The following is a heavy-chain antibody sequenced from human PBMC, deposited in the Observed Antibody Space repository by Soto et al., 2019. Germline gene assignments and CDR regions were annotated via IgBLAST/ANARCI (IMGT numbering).Heavy chain of an antibody. CDR2: IWYDGSNK. V-gene: IGHV3-33*01. J-gene: IGHJ3*02. CDR3: ARGNWGSQNQDAFDI. Sequence: GGSLRLSCAASGFTFSSYGMHWVRQAPGKGLEWVAVIWYDGSNKYYADSVKGRFTISRDNSKNTLYLQMNSLRAEDTAVYYCARGNWGSQNQDAFDIWGQGTMVTVSS. D-gene: IGHD7-27*01. CDR1: GFTFSSYG.